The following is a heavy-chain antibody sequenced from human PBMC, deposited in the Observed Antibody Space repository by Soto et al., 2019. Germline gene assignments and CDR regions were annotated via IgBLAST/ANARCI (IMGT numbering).Heavy chain of an antibody. CDR2: IYYSGST. D-gene: IGHD2-8*01. J-gene: IGHJ4*02. CDR3: ARRYAGNFDY. Sequence: GYIYYSGSTNYNPSLKSRVTISVDTSKNQFSLKLSSVTAADTAVYYCARRYAGNFDYWGQGTLVTVSS. V-gene: IGHV4-61*07.